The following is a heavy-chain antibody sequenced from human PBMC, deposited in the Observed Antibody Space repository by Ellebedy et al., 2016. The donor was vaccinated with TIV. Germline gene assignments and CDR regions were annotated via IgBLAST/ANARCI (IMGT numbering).Heavy chain of an antibody. CDR3: AKQQWLDN. J-gene: IGHJ4*02. CDR1: GFTFSSYW. Sequence: PGGSLRLSCAASGFTFSSYWMHWVRQAPGKGLEWVAVISDDGRTYFHADSVKGRFTISRDNSKNTLYLQMNSLRAEDTAVYYCAKQQWLDNWGQGTLVTVSS. CDR2: ISDDGRTY. V-gene: IGHV3-30*18. D-gene: IGHD6-19*01.